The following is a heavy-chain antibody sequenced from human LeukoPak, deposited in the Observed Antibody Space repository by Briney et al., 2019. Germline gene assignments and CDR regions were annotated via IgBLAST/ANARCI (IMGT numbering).Heavy chain of an antibody. V-gene: IGHV6-1*01. Sequence: SQTRSLTCAISGDSVSSNSAAWNWIRQSPSRGLEWLGRTYYRSKWYNDYAVSVKGRITINPDTSKNQFSLQLNSVTPEDTAVYYCARDLVAEPPQIAVAGAFDYWGQGTLVTVSS. D-gene: IGHD6-19*01. CDR3: ARDLVAEPPQIAVAGAFDY. CDR2: TYYRSKWYN. J-gene: IGHJ4*02. CDR1: GDSVSSNSAA.